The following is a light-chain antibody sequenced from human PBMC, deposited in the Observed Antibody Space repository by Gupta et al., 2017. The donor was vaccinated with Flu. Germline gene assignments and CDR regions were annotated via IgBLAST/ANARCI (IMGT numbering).Light chain of an antibody. CDR2: NTN. CDR3: VLYMGSANQV. V-gene: IGLV8-61*01. Sequence: QTVVTQEPSFSVSPGGTVTLTCGLSSGSVSSGYYPSWYQQTPGQAPRTLIYNTNTRSSGVPDRFSGSILGNKAALTITGAQADDESDYYCVLYMGSANQVFGGGTKLTVL. J-gene: IGLJ2*01. CDR1: SGSVSSGYY.